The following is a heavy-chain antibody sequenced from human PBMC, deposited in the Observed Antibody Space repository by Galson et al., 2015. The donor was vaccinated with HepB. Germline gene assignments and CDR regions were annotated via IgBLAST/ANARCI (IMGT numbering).Heavy chain of an antibody. J-gene: IGHJ6*02. V-gene: IGHV5-10-1*01. CDR2: IDPSDSYT. D-gene: IGHD3-22*01. Sequence: QSGAEVKKPGESLRISCKGSGYSFTSYWISWVRQMPGKGLEWMGRIDPSDSYTNYSPSFQGHVTISADKSISTAYLQWSSLKASDTAMYYCAISSGYFHYYYYGMDVWGQGTTVTVSS. CDR1: GYSFTSYW. CDR3: AISSGYFHYYYYGMDV.